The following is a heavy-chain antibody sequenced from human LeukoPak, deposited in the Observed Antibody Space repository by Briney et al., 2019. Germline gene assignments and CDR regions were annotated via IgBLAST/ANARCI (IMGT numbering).Heavy chain of an antibody. V-gene: IGHV1-2*02. CDR1: GYTFTGYY. CDR2: INPNSGGT. D-gene: IGHD3-10*01. Sequence: ASVKVSCKASGYTFTGYYMHWVRQAPGQGLEWMGWINPNSGGTNYAQKFQGRVTMTRDTSISTAYMELSRLRSDDTAVYYCARDCLPFGEFIDPFDYWGQGTLVTVSS. CDR3: ARDCLPFGEFIDPFDY. J-gene: IGHJ4*02.